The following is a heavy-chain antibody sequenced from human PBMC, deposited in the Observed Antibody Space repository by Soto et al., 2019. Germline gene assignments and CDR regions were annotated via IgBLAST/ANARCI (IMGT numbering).Heavy chain of an antibody. J-gene: IGHJ6*02. CDR1: GFTFSSYG. CDR3: AKDRAVAGHYYYYGMDV. CDR2: ISYDGSNK. Sequence: PEGSLRLSCAASGFTFSSYGMHWVRQAPGKGLEWVAVISYDGSNKYYADSVKGRFTISRDNSKNTLYLQMNSLRAEDTAVYYCAKDRAVAGHYYYYGMDVWGQGTTVTVSS. D-gene: IGHD6-19*01. V-gene: IGHV3-30*18.